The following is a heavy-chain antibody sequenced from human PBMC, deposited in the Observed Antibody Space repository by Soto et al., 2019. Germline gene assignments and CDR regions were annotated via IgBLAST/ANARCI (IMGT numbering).Heavy chain of an antibody. CDR1: AGSISTYY. CDR2: IYYSGST. CDR3: AGGYGSCFAF. Sequence: PSETLSLTCTVSAGSISTYYWSWIRQPPGKGLEWIGYIYYSGSTNYNPSLKSRVTISVDTSKNQFSLKLSSVTAADTAVYYCAGGYGSCFAFCGRGSLVTVSA. V-gene: IGHV4-59*08. J-gene: IGHJ4*02. D-gene: IGHD5-18*01.